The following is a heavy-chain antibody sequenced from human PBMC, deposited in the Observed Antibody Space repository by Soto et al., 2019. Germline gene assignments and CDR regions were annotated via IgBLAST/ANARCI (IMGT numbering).Heavy chain of an antibody. D-gene: IGHD3-3*01. V-gene: IGHV4-61*05. CDR3: ARGVLEWLLRDSYYYYMDV. CDR2: IDDTGST. Sequence: PSETLSLTCTVSGGSISSSSYYWGWIRQPPGKGLEWIGYIDDTGSTNYNPSLKSRVTLSVDPSNNQYSLKLSSVTAADTAVYYCARGVLEWLLRDSYYYYMDVWGKGTTVTVPS. CDR1: GGSISSSSYY. J-gene: IGHJ6*03.